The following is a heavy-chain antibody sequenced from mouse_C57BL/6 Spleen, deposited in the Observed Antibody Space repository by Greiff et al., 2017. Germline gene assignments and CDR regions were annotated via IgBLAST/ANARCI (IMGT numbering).Heavy chain of an antibody. CDR3: ARHSSIYYGKGNYFDY. D-gene: IGHD2-1*01. CDR1: GFTFSSYG. V-gene: IGHV5-6*01. Sequence: EVMLVESGGDLVKPGGSLKLSCAASGFTFSSYGMSWVRQTPDKRLEWVATISSGGSYTYYPDSVKGRFTISRDNAKNTLYLQMSSLKSEDTAMYYCARHSSIYYGKGNYFDYWGQGTTLTVSS. CDR2: ISSGGSYT. J-gene: IGHJ2*01.